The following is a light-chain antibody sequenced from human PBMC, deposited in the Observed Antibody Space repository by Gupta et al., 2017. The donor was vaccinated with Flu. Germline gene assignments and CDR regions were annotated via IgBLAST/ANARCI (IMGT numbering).Light chain of an antibody. Sequence: SPGQTGSVIGSGKKLGDKKVSWYQPKPGQSPGWGNYQDNKRAVAIRECVSGANSANSAILTISGTQDVDEGDYYCKAWDSTFCVFGPGTKVTVL. CDR2: QDN. V-gene: IGLV3-1*01. CDR3: KAWDSTFCV. J-gene: IGLJ1*01. CDR1: KLGDKK.